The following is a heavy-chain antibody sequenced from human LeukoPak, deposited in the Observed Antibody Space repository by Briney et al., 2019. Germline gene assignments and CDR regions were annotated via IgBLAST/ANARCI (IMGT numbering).Heavy chain of an antibody. CDR3: AKTLVVATSGPGYYFDS. V-gene: IGHV3-23*01. J-gene: IGHJ4*02. Sequence: GGSLRLSCAASGFSFTNYAMSWVRQAPGKGLEWVSDISGSGGSTFYPDSVKGRFTISRDNSKNTLYLQINSLRAEDTAVYYCAKTLVVATSGPGYYFDSWGQGTRVTVSS. CDR2: ISGSGGST. D-gene: IGHD1-26*01. CDR1: GFSFTNYA.